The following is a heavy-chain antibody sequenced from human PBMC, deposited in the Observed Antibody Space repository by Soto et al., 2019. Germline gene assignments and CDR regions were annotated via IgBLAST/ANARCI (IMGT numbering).Heavy chain of an antibody. D-gene: IGHD1-20*01. CDR1: GFTFSSNS. J-gene: IGHJ3*02. CDR3: ARDITGGSYFSSAFDI. CDR2: ISSSSSYI. Sequence: PGGSLRLPCAASGFTFSSNSMNWVRQAPGKGLEWVSSISSSSSYIYYADSVKGRFTTSRDNAKNSLYLQMNSLRAEDTAVYYCARDITGGSYFSSAFDIWGQGTMVTVSS. V-gene: IGHV3-21*01.